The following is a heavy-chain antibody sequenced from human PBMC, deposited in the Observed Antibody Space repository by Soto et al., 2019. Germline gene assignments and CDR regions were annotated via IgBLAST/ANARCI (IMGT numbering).Heavy chain of an antibody. J-gene: IGHJ5*02. V-gene: IGHV4-59*01. CDR1: GGSISTYY. Sequence: SETLSLTCTVSGGSISTYYWCWIRQPPGKGLEWIGYIYYDGSTSYNPSLRSRVTISVDTSKNQFSLILSSVTSADTAVYYCARDQLSSGLYVWFDPWGQGTLVTVSS. CDR3: ARDQLSSGLYVWFDP. D-gene: IGHD6-25*01. CDR2: IYYDGST.